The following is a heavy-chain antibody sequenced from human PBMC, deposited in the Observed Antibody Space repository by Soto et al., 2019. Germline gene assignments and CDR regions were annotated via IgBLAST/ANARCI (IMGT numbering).Heavy chain of an antibody. CDR1: GYSFTSYW. CDR3: ARRKYYYDSSGYYHDKYYFDY. Sequence: GESLKISCKGSGYSFTSYWIGWVRQMPGKGLEWMGIIYPGDSDTRYSPSFQGQVTISADKSISTAYLQWGSLKASDTAMYYCARRKYYYDSSGYYHDKYYFDYWGQGTLVTVSS. CDR2: IYPGDSDT. D-gene: IGHD3-22*01. V-gene: IGHV5-51*01. J-gene: IGHJ4*02.